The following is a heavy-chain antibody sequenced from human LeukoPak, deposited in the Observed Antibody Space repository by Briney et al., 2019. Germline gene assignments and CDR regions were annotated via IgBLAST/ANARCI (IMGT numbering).Heavy chain of an antibody. V-gene: IGHV4-34*01. J-gene: IGHJ6*03. CDR3: ARDYGSGSYYRDYYYMDV. D-gene: IGHD3-10*01. CDR1: GGSFGGYY. Sequence: SESLSLTCAVYGGSFGGYYWSWIRQPPGKGLEWIGEINHSGSTNYNPSLKSRVTISVDTSKNQFSLKLSSVTAADTAVYYCARDYGSGSYYRDYYYMDVWGKGTTVTVSS. CDR2: INHSGST.